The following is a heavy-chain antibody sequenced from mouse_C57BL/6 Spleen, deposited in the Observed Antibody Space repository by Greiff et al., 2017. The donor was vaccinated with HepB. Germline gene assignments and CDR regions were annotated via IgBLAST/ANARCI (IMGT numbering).Heavy chain of an antibody. V-gene: IGHV1-15*01. CDR3: TRDWDYAMDY. CDR1: GYTFTDYE. J-gene: IGHJ4*01. D-gene: IGHD4-1*01. CDR2: IDPETGGT. Sequence: VQLQQPGAELVRPGASVTLSCKASGYTFTDYEMHWVKQTPVHGLEWIGAIDPETGGTAYNQKFKGKAILTADKSSSTAYMELRSLTSEDSAVYYCTRDWDYAMDYWGQGTSVTVSS.